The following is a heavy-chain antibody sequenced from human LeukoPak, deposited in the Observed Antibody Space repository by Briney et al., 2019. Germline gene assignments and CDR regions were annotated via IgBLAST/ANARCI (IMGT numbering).Heavy chain of an antibody. CDR1: GGTFSSYA. CDR2: IIPIFGTA. J-gene: IGHJ6*03. V-gene: IGHV1-69*05. CDR3: ARGSVATIGDAYYYYYMDV. D-gene: IGHD5-12*01. Sequence: SVKVSCKASGGTFSSYAISWVRQAPGQGLEWMGGIIPIFGTANYAQKFQGRVTITTDESTSTAYMELSSLGSEDTAVYYCARGSVATIGDAYYYYYMDVWGKGTTVTVSS.